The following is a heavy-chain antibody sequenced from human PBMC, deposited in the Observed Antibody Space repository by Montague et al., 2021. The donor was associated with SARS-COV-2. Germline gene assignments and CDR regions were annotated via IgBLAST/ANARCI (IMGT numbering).Heavy chain of an antibody. CDR2: IYYSGST. V-gene: IGHV4-39*01. Sequence: SETLSLTCIVSGGSISSSSYYWGWIRQPPGKGLEWIGNIYYSGSTYYNPSLKSRVTISVDTSKNQFSLKLSSVTAADTAVYYCARSPRGSGTGWLDYWGQGTLVTVSS. CDR1: GGSISSSSYY. D-gene: IGHD3/OR15-3a*01. J-gene: IGHJ4*02. CDR3: ARSPRGSGTGWLDY.